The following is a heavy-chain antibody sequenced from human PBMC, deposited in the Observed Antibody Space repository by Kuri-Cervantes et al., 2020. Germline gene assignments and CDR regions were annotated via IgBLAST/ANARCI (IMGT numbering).Heavy chain of an antibody. V-gene: IGHV4-61*01. D-gene: IGHD3-16*01. CDR1: GGSVSSGSYY. J-gene: IGHJ5*02. Sequence: SETLSLTCTVSGGSVSSGSYYWSWIRQPPGKGLGWIGYIYYSGSTNYNPSLKSRVTISVDTSKNQFSLKLSSVTAADTAVYYCAVGAGHNWFDPWGQGTLVTVSS. CDR2: IYYSGST. CDR3: AVGAGHNWFDP.